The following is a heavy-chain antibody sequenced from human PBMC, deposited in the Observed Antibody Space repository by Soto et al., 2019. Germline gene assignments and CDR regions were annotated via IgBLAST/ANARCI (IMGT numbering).Heavy chain of an antibody. Sequence: EVQLVESGGGLVKPGGSLRLSCAASGFTFSSYSMNWVRQAPGKGLEWVSSISSSSSYIYYADSVKGRFTISRDNAKNSLYLQMNSLRAEDTAVYYCARDRMFGSHTGVDYYYYRDVWGKGTTVTVSS. CDR1: GFTFSSYS. D-gene: IGHD3-3*02. CDR2: ISSSSSYI. J-gene: IGHJ6*03. CDR3: ARDRMFGSHTGVDYYYYRDV. V-gene: IGHV3-21*01.